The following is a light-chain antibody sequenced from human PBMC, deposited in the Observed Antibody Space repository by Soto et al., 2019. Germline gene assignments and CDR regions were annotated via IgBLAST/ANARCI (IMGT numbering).Light chain of an antibody. CDR1: QSISSW. V-gene: IGKV1-5*01. J-gene: IGKJ1*01. CDR2: DAS. Sequence: DIQMTQSPSTLSASVGDRVTSTFRASQSISSWLAWYQQKPGKAPKLLIYDASSLESGVPSRFSGSGSGTEFTLTISSLQPDDFATYYCQHYNSYSEAFGQGTKVDIK. CDR3: QHYNSYSEA.